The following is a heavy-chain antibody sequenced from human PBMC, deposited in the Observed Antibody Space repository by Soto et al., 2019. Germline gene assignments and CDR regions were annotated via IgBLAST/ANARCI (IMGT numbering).Heavy chain of an antibody. CDR3: ARVWFGGGDCYFDY. Sequence: SETLSLTCTVSGGSISSGDYYWSWIRQPPGKGLEWIGYIYYSGSTYYNPSLKSRVTISVDTSKNQFSLKLSSVTAADTAVYYCARVWFGGGDCYFDYWGQGTLVTVSS. CDR2: IYYSGST. CDR1: GGSISSGDYY. J-gene: IGHJ4*02. V-gene: IGHV4-30-4*01. D-gene: IGHD2-21*02.